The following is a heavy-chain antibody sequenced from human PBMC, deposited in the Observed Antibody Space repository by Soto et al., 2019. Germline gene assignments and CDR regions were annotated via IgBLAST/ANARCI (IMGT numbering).Heavy chain of an antibody. Sequence: QVQLVESGGGVVQPGRSLRLSCAASGFPFSSYAMHWVRQAPGKGLGWVAVISYDGSNKYYADSVKGRFTISRDNSKNTLYLQMNSLRAEDTAVYYCARVPSSSGRAHFDYWGQGTLVTVSS. CDR2: ISYDGSNK. CDR1: GFPFSSYA. V-gene: IGHV3-30-3*01. CDR3: ARVPSSSGRAHFDY. J-gene: IGHJ4*02. D-gene: IGHD2-15*01.